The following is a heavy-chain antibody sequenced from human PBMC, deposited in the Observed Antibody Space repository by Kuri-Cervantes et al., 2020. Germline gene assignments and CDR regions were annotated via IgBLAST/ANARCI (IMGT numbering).Heavy chain of an antibody. J-gene: IGHJ5*02. CDR1: GGSISSYY. CDR2: IYTSGST. Sequence: ESLKISCTVSGGSISSYYWSWIRQPTGKGLEWIGRIYTSGSTNYNPSLKSRVTISVDRSKDQFSLKLSSVTAADTAVYCCASTTVTTNWFDPWGQGTLVTVSS. CDR3: ASTTVTTNWFDP. V-gene: IGHV4-4*07. D-gene: IGHD4-17*01.